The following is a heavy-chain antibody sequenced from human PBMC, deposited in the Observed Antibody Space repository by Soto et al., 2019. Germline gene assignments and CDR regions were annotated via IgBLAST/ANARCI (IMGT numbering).Heavy chain of an antibody. CDR1: GGSISSYY. V-gene: IGHV4-59*01. CDR3: VGARRNFVDAFDI. D-gene: IGHD1-7*01. J-gene: IGHJ3*02. Sequence: QVQLQESGPRLVKPSETLSLTCTVSGGSISSYYWSWIRQPPGKALVWIGYIYYSGSTNYNPSLKSRVTLSVDTSKNQFSLKLSSVTAADTAVYYCVGARRNFVDAFDIWGQGTMVTVSS. CDR2: IYYSGST.